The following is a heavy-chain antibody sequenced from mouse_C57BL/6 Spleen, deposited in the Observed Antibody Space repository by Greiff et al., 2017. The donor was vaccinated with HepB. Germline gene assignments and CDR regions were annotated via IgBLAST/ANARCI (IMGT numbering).Heavy chain of an antibody. CDR1: GYTFTSYW. Sequence: VKLQQPGAELVKPGASVKLSCKASGYTFTSYWMQWVKQRPGQGLEWIGEIDPSDSYTNYNQKFKGKATLTVDTSSSTAYMQLSSLTSEDSAVYYCARKIDYGSPFAYWGQGTLVTVSA. CDR2: IDPSDSYT. J-gene: IGHJ3*01. D-gene: IGHD1-1*01. V-gene: IGHV1-50*01. CDR3: ARKIDYGSPFAY.